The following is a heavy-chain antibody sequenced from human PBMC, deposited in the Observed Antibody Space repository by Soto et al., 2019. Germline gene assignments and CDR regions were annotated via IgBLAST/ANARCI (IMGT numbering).Heavy chain of an antibody. CDR1: GYRFTTYA. V-gene: IGHV1-3*01. CDR2: TNGGNGNK. Sequence: ASVKVSCKGSGYRFTTYAMHWVRQGPGQRLEWMGWTNGGNGNKKYSQKFQDRVTITRDTSASIAYMELSSLRSEDTALYYCARVKGMEENYYYYGMDVWGQGTTVTVSS. CDR3: ARVKGMEENYYYYGMDV. D-gene: IGHD1-1*01. J-gene: IGHJ6*02.